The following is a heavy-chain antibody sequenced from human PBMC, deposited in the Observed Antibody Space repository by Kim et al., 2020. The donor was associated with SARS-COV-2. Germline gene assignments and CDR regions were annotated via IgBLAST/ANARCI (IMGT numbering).Heavy chain of an antibody. J-gene: IGHJ4*02. Sequence: SETLSLTCTVSGYSISSGYYWGWIRQPPGKGLEWIGSIYHSGSTYYNPSLKSRVTISVDTSKNQFSLKLSSVTAADTAVYYCARADGEWGHFWGQGTLVTVSS. V-gene: IGHV4-38-2*02. CDR1: GYSISSGYY. D-gene: IGHD3-10*01. CDR3: ARADGEWGHF. CDR2: IYHSGST.